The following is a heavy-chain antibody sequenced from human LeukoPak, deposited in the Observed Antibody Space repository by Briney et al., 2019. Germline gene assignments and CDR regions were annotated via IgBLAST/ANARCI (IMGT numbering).Heavy chain of an antibody. J-gene: IGHJ5*02. D-gene: IGHD6-13*01. CDR1: GGSFSGYY. CDR3: ASTPGIAAAGTISPCFAP. CDR2: INHSGST. Sequence: SETLSLTCAVYGGSFSGYYWSWIRQPPGKGLEWIGEINHSGSTNYNPSLKSRVTISVDTSKNQFSLKLSSVTAADTAVYSCASTPGIAAAGTISPCFAPGAREPLVPVS. V-gene: IGHV4-34*01.